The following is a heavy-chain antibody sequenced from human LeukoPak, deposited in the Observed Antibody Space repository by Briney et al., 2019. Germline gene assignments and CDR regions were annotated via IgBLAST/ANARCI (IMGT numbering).Heavy chain of an antibody. CDR1: GFAFKNAW. CDR3: AREFITMVRGVIARHFDY. Sequence: GSLRLSCAASGFAFKNAWMSWVRQAPGKGLEWVSVIYSGGSTYYADSVKGRFTISRDNSKNTLYLQMNSLRAEDTAVYYCAREFITMVRGVIARHFDYWGQGTLVTVSS. V-gene: IGHV3-66*01. D-gene: IGHD3-10*01. J-gene: IGHJ4*02. CDR2: IYSGGST.